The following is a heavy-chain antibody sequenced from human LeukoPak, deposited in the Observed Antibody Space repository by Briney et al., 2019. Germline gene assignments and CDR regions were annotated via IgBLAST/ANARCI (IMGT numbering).Heavy chain of an antibody. Sequence: GGSLRLSCAASGFTVSSNYMSWVRQAPGKGLEWVSVIYSGGSTYYADSVKGRFTISRDNSKNTLYLQMNSLRAEDTAVYYCAKKWYSSSSPFDYWGQGTLVTVSS. CDR3: AKKWYSSSSPFDY. CDR1: GFTVSSNY. CDR2: IYSGGST. V-gene: IGHV3-66*01. D-gene: IGHD6-6*01. J-gene: IGHJ4*02.